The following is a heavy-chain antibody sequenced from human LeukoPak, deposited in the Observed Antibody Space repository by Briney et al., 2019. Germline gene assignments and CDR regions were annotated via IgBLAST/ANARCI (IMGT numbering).Heavy chain of an antibody. J-gene: IGHJ5*02. CDR2: IAPTDSDT. Sequence: GESLKISCQSSGYSFTSYWITWARQMPGKGLEWMGMIAPTDSDTRYSPSFQGQVTISVDKSISTAYLQWSSLKASDTAMYYCARRRTLRLDAFAPWGQGTLVTVSS. D-gene: IGHD5-12*01. CDR3: ARRRTLRLDAFAP. V-gene: IGHV5-51*01. CDR1: GYSFTSYW.